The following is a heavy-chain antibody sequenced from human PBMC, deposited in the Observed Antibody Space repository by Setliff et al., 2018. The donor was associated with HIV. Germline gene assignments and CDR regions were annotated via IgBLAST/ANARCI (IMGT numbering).Heavy chain of an antibody. Sequence: SETLSLTCTVSGGSFSSVSYYWNWIRQPAGKGLEWIGRIYFSGSTYYNPSLKSRVTISIDTSKNQFSLQLTSVTAADTAVYYCVNPSGAMGDFDSWGQGTLVTVSS. D-gene: IGHD3-16*01. V-gene: IGHV4-61*02. J-gene: IGHJ4*02. CDR3: VNPSGAMGDFDS. CDR1: GGSFSSVSYY. CDR2: IYFSGST.